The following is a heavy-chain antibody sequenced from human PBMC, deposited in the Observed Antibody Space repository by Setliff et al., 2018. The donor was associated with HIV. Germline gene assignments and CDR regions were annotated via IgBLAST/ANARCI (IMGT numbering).Heavy chain of an antibody. V-gene: IGHV1-69*10. CDR2: TIPMSDIP. Sequence: GASVKVSCKASGFTFNHYALSWVRQAPGQRPEWMGGTIPMSDIPNCAQNFQGRVTITADYSTTTTYMGLSSLSSEDTAVYYCVRVGPWYYGRSGYLASCDYWGQGTQVTVSS. CDR1: GFTFNHYA. D-gene: IGHD3-22*01. CDR3: VRVGPWYYGRSGYLASCDY. J-gene: IGHJ4*02.